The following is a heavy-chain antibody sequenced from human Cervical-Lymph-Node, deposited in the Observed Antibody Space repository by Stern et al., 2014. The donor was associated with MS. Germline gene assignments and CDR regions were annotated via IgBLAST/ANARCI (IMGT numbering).Heavy chain of an antibody. J-gene: IGHJ4*02. V-gene: IGHV3-30*03. CDR2: LLSDVSRE. CDR3: ARDRDTTGWTLGAH. D-gene: IGHD2/OR15-2a*01. Sequence: VQLVESGGGVVQPGTSLRLSCAGSGFTFSNYDMHWVRQAPGRGLEWVAVLLSDVSREEYVDSVQGRFTISRDNSKNTVYLQMNSLRSDDTAVYYCARDRDTTGWTLGAHWGQGTLVTVSS. CDR1: GFTFSNYD.